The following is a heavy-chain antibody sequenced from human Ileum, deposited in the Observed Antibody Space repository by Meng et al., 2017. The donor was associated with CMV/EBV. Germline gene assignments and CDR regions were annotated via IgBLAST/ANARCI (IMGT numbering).Heavy chain of an antibody. CDR3: AKAPLNGYDILTGYYLGPPDY. J-gene: IGHJ4*02. V-gene: IGHV3-74*01. CDR2: VTPDGSGT. Sequence: SYWMHWVRQAPGKGLVWVGRVTPDGSGTTSADSVKGRFTISRDNAKNTLYLQVNSLRDEDTAVYYCAKAPLNGYDILTGYYLGPPDYWGQGTLVTVSS. CDR1: SYW. D-gene: IGHD3-9*01.